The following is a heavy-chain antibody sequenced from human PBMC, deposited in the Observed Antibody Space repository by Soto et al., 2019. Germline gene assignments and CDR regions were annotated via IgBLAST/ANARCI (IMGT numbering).Heavy chain of an antibody. CDR3: ASAPATDDYGDYFDP. CDR1: GGSISSSSYY. J-gene: IGHJ5*02. D-gene: IGHD4-17*01. CDR2: IYYSGST. Sequence: QLQLQESGPGLVKPSETLSLTCTVSGGSISSSSYYWGWIRQPPGKGLEWIGSIYYSGSTYYNPSLKSRVTISGDTSKIQFSLKLSSVTAADTAVYYGASAPATDDYGDYFDPWGQGTLVTVSS. V-gene: IGHV4-39*01.